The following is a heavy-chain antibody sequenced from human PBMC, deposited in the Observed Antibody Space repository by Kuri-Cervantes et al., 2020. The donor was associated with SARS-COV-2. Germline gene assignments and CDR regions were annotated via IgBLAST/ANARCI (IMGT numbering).Heavy chain of an antibody. J-gene: IGHJ4*02. D-gene: IGHD2-2*01. CDR1: GFTFSSYA. CDR2: IGGSGGST. V-gene: IGHV3-23*01. Sequence: GESLKISCAASGFTFSSYAMSWVRQAPGKGLEWVSAIGGSGGSTYYADSVKGRFTISRDNSKNTLYLQMNSLRAENTAVYYCAKDSSVASFDYWGQGTLVTVSS. CDR3: AKDSSVASFDY.